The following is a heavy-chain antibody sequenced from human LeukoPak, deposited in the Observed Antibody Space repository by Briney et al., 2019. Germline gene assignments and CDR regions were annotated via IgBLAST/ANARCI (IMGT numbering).Heavy chain of an antibody. J-gene: IGHJ3*02. CDR2: NSSSGSTI. CDR3: ARVLCGGDCWGGRGAFDI. Sequence: GGSLRLSCAASGFTFSSYEMNWVRQAPGKGLEWVSYNSSSGSTIYYADSVKGRFTISRDNAKNSLYLQMNSLRAEDTAVYYCARVLCGGDCWGGRGAFDIWGQGTMVTVSS. CDR1: GFTFSSYE. D-gene: IGHD2-21*02. V-gene: IGHV3-48*03.